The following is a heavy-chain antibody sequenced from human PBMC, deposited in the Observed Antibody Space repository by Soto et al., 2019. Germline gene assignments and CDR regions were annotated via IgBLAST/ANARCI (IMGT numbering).Heavy chain of an antibody. CDR2: IPYDGSNK. J-gene: IGHJ4*02. CDR3: AIVNYYDSSGLYD. D-gene: IGHD3-22*01. Sequence: PGGSLRLSCAASGFTFSSYGMHWVRQAPGKGLEWVAVIPYDGSNKYYADSVKGRFTISRDNSKNTLYLQMNSLRAEDTAVYYCAIVNYYDSSGLYDWGQGTLVTVSS. CDR1: GFTFSSYG. V-gene: IGHV3-30*03.